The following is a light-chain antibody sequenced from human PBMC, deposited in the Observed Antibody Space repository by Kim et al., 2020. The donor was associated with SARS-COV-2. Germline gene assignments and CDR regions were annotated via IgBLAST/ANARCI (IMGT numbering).Light chain of an antibody. V-gene: IGLV4-69*01. Sequence: PAKLTSTLSSGHSSYAIAWHQQQPGKGPRYLMKLNSDGSHSKGDGIPDRFSGSSSGAERYLTISSLQSEDEADYYCQTWGTGIHVFGGGTQLTVL. CDR1: SGHSSYA. J-gene: IGLJ3*02. CDR2: LNSDGSH. CDR3: QTWGTGIHV.